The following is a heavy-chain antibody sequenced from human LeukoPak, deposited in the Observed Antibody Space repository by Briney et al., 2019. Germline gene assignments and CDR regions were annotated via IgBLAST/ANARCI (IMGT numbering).Heavy chain of an antibody. J-gene: IGHJ4*02. D-gene: IGHD1-26*01. Sequence: PGGSLRLSCAASGFTFSSYWMHWVRQAPGKGLVWVSRINSDGSSTSYADSVKGRFTISRDNAKNTLYLQMTSLRAEDTAVYYCARDLLGNSGSYLRHPNGPPFDYWGQGTLVTVSS. CDR2: INSDGSST. CDR3: ARDLLGNSGSYLRHPNGPPFDY. V-gene: IGHV3-74*01. CDR1: GFTFSSYW.